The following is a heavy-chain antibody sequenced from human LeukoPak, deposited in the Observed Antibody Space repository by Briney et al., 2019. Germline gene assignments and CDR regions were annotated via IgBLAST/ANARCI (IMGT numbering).Heavy chain of an antibody. CDR1: GYTFTSNW. CDR2: IYPGDSDT. V-gene: IGHV5-51*01. CDR3: ARLGTYWSNYYFEY. J-gene: IGHJ4*02. D-gene: IGHD3-10*01. Sequence: GESLKISCKGSGYTFTSNWIGWVRQMPGKGLECMGIIYPGDSDTRYSPSFQGQVTISADKSINTAYLQWSSLKASDTAMYYCARLGTYWSNYYFEYWGQGTLVTVSS.